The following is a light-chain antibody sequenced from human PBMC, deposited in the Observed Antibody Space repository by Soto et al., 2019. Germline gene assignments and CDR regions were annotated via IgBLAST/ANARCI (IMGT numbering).Light chain of an antibody. J-gene: IGKJ1*01. V-gene: IGKV1-27*01. Sequence: IQLTQSPSSLSASVGDRVTITCRASQGINTFLAWYQQKPGKAPKLLIYAASTLQSGVPSRFSGSGSGTDFTLTISSLQPEDVATYYCQKYNSAPHTFGQGTKVDIK. CDR2: AAS. CDR3: QKYNSAPHT. CDR1: QGINTF.